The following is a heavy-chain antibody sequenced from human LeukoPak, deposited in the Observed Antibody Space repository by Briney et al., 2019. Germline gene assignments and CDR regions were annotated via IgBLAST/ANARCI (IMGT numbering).Heavy chain of an antibody. CDR2: IKTKGEGGTV. CDR1: GFTFSNAW. Sequence: GGSLRLPCATSGFTFSNAWMTWVRQAQGKGLEWVGRIKTKGEGGTVDYAAPVKGRFTISRDDSKSTLYLQMNSLKTEDTAIYYCMSDLDNWGQGTLVTVSS. J-gene: IGHJ4*02. CDR3: MSDLDN. V-gene: IGHV3-15*01.